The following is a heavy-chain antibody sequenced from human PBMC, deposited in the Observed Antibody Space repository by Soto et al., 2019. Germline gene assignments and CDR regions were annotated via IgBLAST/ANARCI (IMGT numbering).Heavy chain of an antibody. J-gene: IGHJ4*02. CDR3: AKDPADQYSSSWSYFDY. CDR2: ISGSGGST. D-gene: IGHD6-13*01. V-gene: IGHV3-23*01. Sequence: GESPKISCKGSGYSFTSYAMSWVRQAPGKGLEWVSAISGSGGSTYYADSVKGRFTISRDNSKNTLYLQMNSLRAEDTAVYYCAKDPADQYSSSWSYFDYWGQGTLVTVSS. CDR1: GYSFTSYA.